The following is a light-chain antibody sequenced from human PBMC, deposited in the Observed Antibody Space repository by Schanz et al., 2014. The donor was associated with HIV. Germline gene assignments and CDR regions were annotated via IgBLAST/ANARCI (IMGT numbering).Light chain of an antibody. CDR2: EVS. CDR3: QSYDSSLRASV. CDR1: RSDIGNHDF. V-gene: IGLV2-8*01. J-gene: IGLJ3*02. Sequence: QSALTQPPSASGSPGQSVTISCTGTRSDIGNHDFVSWYQHHPDKAPKLIIYEVSKRPSGVPARFSGSKSGNTASLAITGLQAEDEADYYCQSYDSSLRASVFGGGTKLTVL.